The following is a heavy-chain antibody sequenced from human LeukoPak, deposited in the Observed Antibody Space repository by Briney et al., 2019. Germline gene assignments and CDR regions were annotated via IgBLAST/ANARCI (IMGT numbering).Heavy chain of an antibody. Sequence: SVKVSCKASGGTFSSYAISRVRQAPGQGLEWMGGIIPISGTANYAQKFQGRVTITADESTSTAYMELSSLRSEDTAVYYCARESTKYCSSTSCPEDGAFDLWGQGTMVTVSS. J-gene: IGHJ3*01. CDR2: IIPISGTA. V-gene: IGHV1-69*13. CDR3: ARESTKYCSSTSCPEDGAFDL. CDR1: GGTFSSYA. D-gene: IGHD2-2*01.